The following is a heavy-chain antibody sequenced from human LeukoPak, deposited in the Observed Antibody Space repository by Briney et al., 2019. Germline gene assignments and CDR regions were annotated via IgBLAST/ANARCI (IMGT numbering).Heavy chain of an antibody. V-gene: IGHV4-61*02. CDR3: GRDYLRATSDYCYYMDV. J-gene: IGHJ6*03. CDR1: TGSISRGSN. CDR2: VYTNGGT. D-gene: IGHD5-12*01. Sequence: SQTLSLTCTVSTGSISRGSNWTGIRQPAGKGLECICRVYTNGGTNYNPYLKGRVTISVDMPKNQFSLKLSSVTAAATAIYYCGRDYLRATSDYCYYMDVWGKGTTVTVSS.